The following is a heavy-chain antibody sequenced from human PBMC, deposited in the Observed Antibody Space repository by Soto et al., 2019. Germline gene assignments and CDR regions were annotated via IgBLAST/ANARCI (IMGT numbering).Heavy chain of an antibody. J-gene: IGHJ4*02. CDR1: GFTFSSYA. CDR3: AQGVYHYTSLALFEY. D-gene: IGHD3-10*01. Sequence: EVQLLESGGGLVRPGGSLRLSCAASGFTFSSYAMSWVRQAPGKGLEWGATISCSDGRTYSTDSVKGRFTISRDNSRNTACLQMNSLGVAHRGVYYCAQGVYHYTSLALFEYWGRGTLVTVSS. V-gene: IGHV3-23*01. CDR2: ISCSDGRT.